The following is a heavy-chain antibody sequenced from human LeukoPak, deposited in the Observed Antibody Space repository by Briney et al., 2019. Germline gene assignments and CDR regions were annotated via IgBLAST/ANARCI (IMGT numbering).Heavy chain of an antibody. CDR3: ARGLATYYYYYMDV. Sequence: SETLSLTCTVSGGSIGSYYWTWIRQPPGKGLEWIGYPSYSGNTNYNPSLKSRVTISVDTSKNQFSLKLTSVTAADTAVYYCARGLATYYYYYMDVWGKGTTVTVSS. CDR2: PSYSGNT. J-gene: IGHJ6*03. CDR1: GGSIGSYY. V-gene: IGHV4-59*01.